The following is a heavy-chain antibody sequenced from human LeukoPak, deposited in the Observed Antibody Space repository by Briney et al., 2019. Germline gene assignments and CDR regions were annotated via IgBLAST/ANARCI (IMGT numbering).Heavy chain of an antibody. V-gene: IGHV1-69*05. CDR1: GGTFSSYA. CDR3: AREYNWNYPLLGWFDP. CDR2: IIPTFGTA. J-gene: IGHJ5*02. D-gene: IGHD1-7*01. Sequence: SVKVSCKASGGTFSSYAISWVRQAPGQGLEWMGGIIPTFGTANYAQKFQGRVTITTDESTSTAYMELSSLRSEDTAVYYCAREYNWNYPLLGWFDPWGQGTLVTVSS.